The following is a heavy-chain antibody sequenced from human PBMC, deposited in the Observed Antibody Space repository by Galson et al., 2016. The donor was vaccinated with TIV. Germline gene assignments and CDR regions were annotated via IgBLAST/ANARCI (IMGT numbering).Heavy chain of an antibody. CDR3: ARGWQAFYNHYYSMDV. Sequence: SLRLSCAASGFSFSDYFMTWIRQPPGKGLEWVSYISTSGSTTWDADSVEGRFSVSRDNGKGSLFLQLNSLRADDTAVYYCARGWQAFYNHYYSMDVWGQGTTVIVSS. CDR1: GFSFSDYF. CDR2: ISTSGSTT. D-gene: IGHD1-14*01. J-gene: IGHJ6*02. V-gene: IGHV3-11*01.